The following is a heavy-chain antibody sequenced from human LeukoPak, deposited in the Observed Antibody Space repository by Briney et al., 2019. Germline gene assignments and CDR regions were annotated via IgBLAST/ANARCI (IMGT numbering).Heavy chain of an antibody. D-gene: IGHD4/OR15-4a*01. Sequence: PSETLSLTCTVSGGSISSYYWSWIRQPPGKGLEWIGYIYYSGSTNYNPSLKSRVTISVDTSKNQFSLKLSSVTAADTAVYYCARARSDYGNFDYWGQGTLVTVSS. CDR3: ARARSDYGNFDY. CDR2: IYYSGST. V-gene: IGHV4-59*01. J-gene: IGHJ4*02. CDR1: GGSISSYY.